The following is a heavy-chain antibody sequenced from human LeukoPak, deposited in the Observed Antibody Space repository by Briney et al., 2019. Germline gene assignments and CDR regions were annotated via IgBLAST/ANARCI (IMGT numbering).Heavy chain of an antibody. V-gene: IGHV3-9*01. J-gene: IGHJ4*02. Sequence: GGSLRLSCAASGFTFDDYAMHWVRQAPGKGLEWVSGISWNSGSIGYADSVKARYAISRNNSNNALYLQMISLRAENTAVYYWSKSLNSYFYDSSGYVFDYWGQGTLVTVSS. CDR1: GFTFDDYA. CDR2: ISWNSGSI. D-gene: IGHD3-22*01. CDR3: SKSLNSYFYDSSGYVFDY.